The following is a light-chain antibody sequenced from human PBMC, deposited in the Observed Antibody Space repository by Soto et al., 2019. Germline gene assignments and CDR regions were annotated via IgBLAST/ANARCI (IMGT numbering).Light chain of an antibody. Sequence: AIRMTQSPSSFSASTGDRVTITCRASQGISSYLAWYQQKPGKAPKLLIYPASTLQSGVPSRCSGSGSGTDFTRTISCLQSGDFATYYCHQYYSYPHTFGQGSKVEIK. CDR2: PAS. J-gene: IGKJ1*01. CDR3: HQYYSYPHT. V-gene: IGKV1-8*01. CDR1: QGISSY.